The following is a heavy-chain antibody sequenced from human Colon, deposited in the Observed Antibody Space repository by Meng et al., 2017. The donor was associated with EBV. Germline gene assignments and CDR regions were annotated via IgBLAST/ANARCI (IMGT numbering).Heavy chain of an antibody. CDR1: GYPFPSYA. D-gene: IGHD5-12*01. CDR3: ARNRPRGVATGANWFDP. J-gene: IGHJ5*02. V-gene: IGHV1-18*01. CDR2: ISAYNGNT. Sequence: QVPLVISWSELKKPGASVKVSCKASGYPFPSYAMNWVRQAPGQGLEWMGWISAYNGNTNYAQKLQGRVTMTTDTSTSTAYMELRSLRSDDTAVYYCARNRPRGVATGANWFDPWGQGTLVTVSS.